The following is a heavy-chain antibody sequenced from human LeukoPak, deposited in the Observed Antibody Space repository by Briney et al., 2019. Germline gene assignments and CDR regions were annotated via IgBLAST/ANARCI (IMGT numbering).Heavy chain of an antibody. CDR2: INPSGGST. CDR3: SRDQNSGSYRPTFDY. J-gene: IGHJ4*02. V-gene: IGHV1-46*01. D-gene: IGHD1-26*01. CDR1: GYSFTSYY. Sequence: ASVKVSCKASGYSFTSYYMHWVRQAPGQGLEWMGIINPSGGSTSYAQKFQGRVTITRDTSTSPVYMELSSLRSDGPAVDYCSRDQNSGSYRPTFDYWGQGTLVTVSS.